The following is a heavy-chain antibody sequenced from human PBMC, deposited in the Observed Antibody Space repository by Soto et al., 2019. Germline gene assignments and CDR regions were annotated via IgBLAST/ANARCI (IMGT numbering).Heavy chain of an antibody. CDR2: IYYSGST. CDR3: ARELFGRRVLFDP. J-gene: IGHJ5*02. D-gene: IGHD3-10*01. CDR1: GGSISSYY. V-gene: IGHV4-59*01. Sequence: PSETLSLTCTVSGGSISSYYWSWIRQPPGKGLEWIGYIYYSGSTNYNPSLKSRVTISVDTSKNQFSLKLSSVTAADTAVYYWARELFGRRVLFDPWGQGTLVTVAS.